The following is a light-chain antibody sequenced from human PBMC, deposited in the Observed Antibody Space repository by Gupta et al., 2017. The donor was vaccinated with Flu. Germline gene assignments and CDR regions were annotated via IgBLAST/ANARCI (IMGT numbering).Light chain of an antibody. CDR1: QTVSSNN. J-gene: IGKJ1*01. V-gene: IGKV3-20*01. CDR3: QQYGSSPRT. CDR2: GAS. Sequence: GTLSWSPGDRATLSCTASQTVSSNNLAWYQQKSGQAPRLLIYGASSRATGTPDRFSGSGSGTDFTLTITRLEPADFAVYYCQQYGSSPRTFGQGTKVEVK.